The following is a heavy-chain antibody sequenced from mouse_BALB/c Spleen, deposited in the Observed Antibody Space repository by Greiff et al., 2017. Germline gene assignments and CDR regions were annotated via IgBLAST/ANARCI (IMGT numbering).Heavy chain of an antibody. CDR3: ASYYYGSSPYFDY. V-gene: IGHV1-63*02. Sequence: VQLQESGAELVRPGTSVKISCKASGYTFTNYWLGWVKQRPGHGLEWIGDIYPGGGYTNYNEKFKGKATLTADTSSSTAYMQLSSLTSEDSAVYFCASYYYGSSPYFDYWGQGTTLTVSS. J-gene: IGHJ2*01. CDR1: GYTFTNYW. D-gene: IGHD1-1*01. CDR2: IYPGGGYT.